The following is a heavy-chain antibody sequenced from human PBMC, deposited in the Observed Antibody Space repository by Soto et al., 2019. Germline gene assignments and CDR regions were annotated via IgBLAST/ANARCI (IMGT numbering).Heavy chain of an antibody. CDR2: LSRGGGST. J-gene: IGHJ3*02. D-gene: IGHD5-12*01. CDR1: GFTFSSHG. Sequence: EAQLLESGGGSVQPGGSLRLSCAASGFTFSSHGMSWIRQAPGKGREWISGLSRGGGSTYYVDSVKGRFTISRDYAKNTLDLIMKSLRVEDTALYYCARDGQYRTDGFDIWGQGTMVTVSS. V-gene: IGHV3-23*01. CDR3: ARDGQYRTDGFDI.